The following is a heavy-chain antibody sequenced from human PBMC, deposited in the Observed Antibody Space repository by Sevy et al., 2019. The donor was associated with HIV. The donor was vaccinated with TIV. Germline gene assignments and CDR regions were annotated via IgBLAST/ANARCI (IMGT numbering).Heavy chain of an antibody. CDR1: GFTFSNYG. CDR2: VSGRGGKR. CDR3: ARRGNYYGDAFDF. Sequence: GGSLRLSCAAFGFTFSNYGMTWVRQAPGKGLEWVSSVSGRGGKRYNADSVKGRFTISRDNSKNTLYLQMNGLRAEDTAVYYCARRGNYYGDAFDFWGQGTVVTVSS. D-gene: IGHD3-10*01. J-gene: IGHJ3*01. V-gene: IGHV3-23*01.